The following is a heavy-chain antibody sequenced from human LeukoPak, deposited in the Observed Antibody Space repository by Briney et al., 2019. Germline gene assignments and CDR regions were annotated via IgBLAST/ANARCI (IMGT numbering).Heavy chain of an antibody. CDR2: IYYSGST. D-gene: IGHD6-13*01. CDR1: GASISSYY. CDR3: ARGKDSSWSKYYYYMDV. Sequence: SETLSLTCTVSGASISSYYWSWIRQPPGKGLEWIGYIYYSGSTNYNPSLRSRVTFSVDTSKNQFSLKLSSVTAADTAVYYCARGKDSSWSKYYYYMDVWGKGTTVTVSS. V-gene: IGHV4-59*12. J-gene: IGHJ6*03.